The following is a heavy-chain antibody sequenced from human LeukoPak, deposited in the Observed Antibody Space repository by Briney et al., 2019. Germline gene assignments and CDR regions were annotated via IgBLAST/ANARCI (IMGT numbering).Heavy chain of an antibody. CDR2: ISAYNGNT. CDR3: ARHLQYNWNYVGYFDY. Sequence: ASVKVSCKASGYTFTSYGISWVRQAPGQGLEWMGWISAYNGNTNYAQKLQGRVTITADESTSTAYMELSSLRSEDTAVYYCARHLQYNWNYVGYFDYWGQGTLVTVSS. J-gene: IGHJ4*02. D-gene: IGHD1-7*01. V-gene: IGHV1-18*01. CDR1: GYTFTSYG.